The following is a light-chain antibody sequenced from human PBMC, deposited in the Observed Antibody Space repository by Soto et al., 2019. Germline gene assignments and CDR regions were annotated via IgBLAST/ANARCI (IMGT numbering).Light chain of an antibody. CDR3: QQYGSSPLFT. V-gene: IGKV3-20*01. CDR2: DAS. J-gene: IGKJ3*01. CDR1: QSVSSSY. Sequence: EIVLTQSPGTLSLSPGERATLSCRASQSVSSSYLAWYQQKPGQAPRLRIYDASSRATGIPDRLSGSGSGTDFTLTISRLEPEDFAVYYCQQYGSSPLFTFGPGTKVDIK.